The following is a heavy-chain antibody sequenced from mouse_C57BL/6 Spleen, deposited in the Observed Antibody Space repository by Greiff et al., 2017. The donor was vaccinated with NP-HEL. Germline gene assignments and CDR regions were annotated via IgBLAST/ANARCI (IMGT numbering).Heavy chain of an antibody. V-gene: IGHV14-4*01. Sequence: VQLKESGAELVRPGASVKLSCTASGFNIKDDYMHWVKQRPEQGLEWIGWIDPENGDTEYASKFQGKATITADTSSNTAYLQLSSLTSEDTAVYYCTTNGNAMDYWGQGTSVTVSS. J-gene: IGHJ4*01. D-gene: IGHD2-1*01. CDR3: TTNGNAMDY. CDR1: GFNIKDDY. CDR2: IDPENGDT.